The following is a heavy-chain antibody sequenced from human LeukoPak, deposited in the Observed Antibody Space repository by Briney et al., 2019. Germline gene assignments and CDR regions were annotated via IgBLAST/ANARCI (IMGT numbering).Heavy chain of an antibody. CDR3: ATVAVIRGVTYFDY. CDR2: LFYSGST. D-gene: IGHD3-10*01. V-gene: IGHV4-59*01. CDR1: GGSISSYY. J-gene: IGHJ4*02. Sequence: SETLSLTCTVSGGSISSYYWSWIRQPPGKGLEWIAYLFYSGSTDYNPSLESRVTIPVDTSKNQFSLKLRSVTAADTAVYYCATVAVIRGVTYFDYWGQGTLVTVSS.